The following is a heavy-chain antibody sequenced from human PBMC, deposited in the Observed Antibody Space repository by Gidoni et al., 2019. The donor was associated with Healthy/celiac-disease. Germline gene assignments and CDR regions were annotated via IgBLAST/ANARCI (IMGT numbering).Heavy chain of an antibody. Sequence: QVQLVQSWSEVKKPVSSVKVSCNASGCTFSSYAISWVRQAPGQGLEWIGRIIPILGIANYEQKFKGRGTITAEKSTSKAYMELSSLRSEDTAVYYCAKEGRYCSSTSGYPMDTGGQGTLGTVSS. J-gene: IGHJ5*02. CDR2: IIPILGIA. CDR1: GCTFSSYA. V-gene: IGHV1-69*04. D-gene: IGHD2-2*01. CDR3: AKEGRYCSSTSGYPMDT.